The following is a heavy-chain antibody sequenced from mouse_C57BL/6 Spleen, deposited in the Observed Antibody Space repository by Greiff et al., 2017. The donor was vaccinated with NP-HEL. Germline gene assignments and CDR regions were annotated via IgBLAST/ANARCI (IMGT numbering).Heavy chain of an antibody. V-gene: IGHV2-2*01. CDR2: IWSGGST. J-gene: IGHJ4*01. CDR1: GFSLTSYG. Sequence: VQLVESGPGLVQPSQSLSITCTVSGFSLTSYGVHWVRQSPGKGLEWLGVIWSGGSTDYNAAFISRLSISTDNSKSKVFFKMNSLQADDTAIYYCARGNYDSYYAMDYWGQGTSVTVSS. D-gene: IGHD2-4*01. CDR3: ARGNYDSYYAMDY.